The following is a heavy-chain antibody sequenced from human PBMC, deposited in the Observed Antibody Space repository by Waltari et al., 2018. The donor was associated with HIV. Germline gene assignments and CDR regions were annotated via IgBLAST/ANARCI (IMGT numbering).Heavy chain of an antibody. J-gene: IGHJ4*02. D-gene: IGHD3-22*01. Sequence: EVQLLESGGGLVQPGGSLRLSCAASGFTFSSYAMSWVRQAPGKGREWVSAISGSGGSTYYADSVKGRFTISRDNSKNTLYLQMNSLRAEDTAVYYCANQGRHYYDSSGYWGYFDYWGQGTLVTVSS. V-gene: IGHV3-23*01. CDR1: GFTFSSYA. CDR2: ISGSGGST. CDR3: ANQGRHYYDSSGYWGYFDY.